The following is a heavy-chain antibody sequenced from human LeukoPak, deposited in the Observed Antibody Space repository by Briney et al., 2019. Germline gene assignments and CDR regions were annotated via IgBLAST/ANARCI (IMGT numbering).Heavy chain of an antibody. CDR3: VRGVGSSTSCYVRAFDI. V-gene: IGHV3-52*01. D-gene: IGHD2-2*01. CDR1: GFTLSDYA. J-gene: IGHJ4*02. CDR2: IKCDGSEK. Sequence: PGGSLRLSCAASGFTLSDYAMYWVRQAPEKGLEWVADIKCDGSEKCYVDSVKGRLTISRDNAKNSLYLQVNSLRAEDMTVYYCVRGVGSSTSCYVRAFDIWGQGTLVTVSS.